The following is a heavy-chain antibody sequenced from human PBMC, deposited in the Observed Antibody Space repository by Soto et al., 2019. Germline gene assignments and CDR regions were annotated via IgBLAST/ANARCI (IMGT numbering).Heavy chain of an antibody. Sequence: SETLSLTCTVSGGSIFSSYWTWIRQPPGKGLEWIGNVYYSGSTNYNPSLKSRITISVDTSENQFSLNLSSVTAADTAVYYCASVQAAPSWFDPWGQGTLVTVSS. D-gene: IGHD2-15*01. J-gene: IGHJ5*01. CDR2: VYYSGST. V-gene: IGHV4-59*01. CDR1: GGSIFSSY. CDR3: ASVQAAPSWFDP.